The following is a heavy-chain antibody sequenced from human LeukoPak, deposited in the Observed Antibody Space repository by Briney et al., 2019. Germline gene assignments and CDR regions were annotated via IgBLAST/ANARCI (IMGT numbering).Heavy chain of an antibody. CDR2: IRYDGTKI. J-gene: IGHJ4*02. V-gene: IGHV3-30*02. D-gene: IGHD1-26*01. Sequence: GGSLRLSCAASGFTFSSYGMHWVRQAPGKGLEWVSFIRYDGTKIYYADSMKGRFTISRDNSKNTLYLQLSSLRAEDTAVYYCAKLVGAIPSDYWGQGTLVTVSS. CDR1: GFTFSSYG. CDR3: AKLVGAIPSDY.